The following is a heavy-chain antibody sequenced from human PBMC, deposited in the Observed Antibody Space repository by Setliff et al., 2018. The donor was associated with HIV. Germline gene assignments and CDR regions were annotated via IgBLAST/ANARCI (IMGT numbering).Heavy chain of an antibody. V-gene: IGHV4-38-2*02. J-gene: IGHJ6*02. D-gene: IGHD5-18*01. CDR1: GYSISSAYY. CDR3: ARGLSVYSYANVYYYHGMDV. Sequence: SETLSLTCTVSGYSISSAYYWGWIRQPPGKGLEWIGSIYHSGSTYYNPSLKSRVTISVDTSKSQFSLKMTSVTAADTAVYYCARGLSVYSYANVYYYHGMDVWGQGTTVTVSS. CDR2: IYHSGST.